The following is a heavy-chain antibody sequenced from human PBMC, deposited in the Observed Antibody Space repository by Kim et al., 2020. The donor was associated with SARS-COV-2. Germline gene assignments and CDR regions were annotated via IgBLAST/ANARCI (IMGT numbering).Heavy chain of an antibody. Sequence: ASVKVSCKASGYTFTSYAMHWVRQAPGQRLEWMGWINAGNGNTKYSQKSQGRVTITRDTSASTAYMELSSLRSEDTAVYYCARDYYCSGGSCYRPYYYYYGMDVWGQGTTVTVSS. J-gene: IGHJ6*02. CDR2: INAGNGNT. CDR1: GYTFTSYA. V-gene: IGHV1-3*01. D-gene: IGHD2-15*01. CDR3: ARDYYCSGGSCYRPYYYYYGMDV.